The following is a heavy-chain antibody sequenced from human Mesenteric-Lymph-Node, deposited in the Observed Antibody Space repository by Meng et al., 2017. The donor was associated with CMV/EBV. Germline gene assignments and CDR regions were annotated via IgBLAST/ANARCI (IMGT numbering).Heavy chain of an antibody. CDR1: GFTFSSYE. J-gene: IGHJ6*02. V-gene: IGHV3-48*03. CDR2: ISSSGSTI. D-gene: IGHD2-2*02. Sequence: GESLKISCAASGFTFSSYEMNWVRQAPGKGLEWVSYISSSGSTIYYADSVKGRFTISRDNAKNSLYLQMNSLRAEDTAVYYCVDCSSTSCYTYGMDVWGQGTTVTVSS. CDR3: VDCSSTSCYTYGMDV.